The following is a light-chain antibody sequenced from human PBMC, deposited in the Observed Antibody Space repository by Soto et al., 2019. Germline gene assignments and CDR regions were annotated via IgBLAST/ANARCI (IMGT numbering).Light chain of an antibody. Sequence: QSVLTQPPSASGTPGQTVTISCSGSSSNIGSNYVYWYQQLPGTAPKILIYRNNQRPSGVPGRLSGSKSGTSASLAISGLRSEDEADYYCTAWDDSLGGHVVFGGGTKLTVL. J-gene: IGLJ2*01. CDR1: SSNIGSNY. CDR2: RNN. V-gene: IGLV1-47*01. CDR3: TAWDDSLGGHVV.